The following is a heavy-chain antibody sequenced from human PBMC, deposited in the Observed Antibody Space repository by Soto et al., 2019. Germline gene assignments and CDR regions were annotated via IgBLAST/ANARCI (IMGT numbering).Heavy chain of an antibody. V-gene: IGHV4-30-2*01. CDR2: INHSGST. J-gene: IGHJ5*02. CDR1: GGSISSGGYS. D-gene: IGHD3-10*01. Sequence: SETLSLTCAVSGGSISSGGYSWSWIRQPPGKGLEWIGEINHSGSTNYNPSLKSRVTISVDTSKNQFSLKLSSVTAADTAVYYCARGVYYYGSGSYYNDWFDPWGQGTLVTVSS. CDR3: ARGVYYYGSGSYYNDWFDP.